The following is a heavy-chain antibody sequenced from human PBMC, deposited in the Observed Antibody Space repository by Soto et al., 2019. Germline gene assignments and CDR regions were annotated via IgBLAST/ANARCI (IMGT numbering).Heavy chain of an antibody. J-gene: IGHJ4*02. CDR3: ARDKITGLFDY. D-gene: IGHD2-8*02. CDR1: GGSFSGYY. V-gene: IGHV4-34*01. Sequence: QVQLQQWGAGLLKPSETLSLTCAVYGGSFSGYYWTWIRQPPGTGLEWIGEINHSGSTNYNPSLKSRVTISVDTSKNQFSLKLTSVTAADTAVYYCARDKITGLFDYWGQGTFVTVSS. CDR2: INHSGST.